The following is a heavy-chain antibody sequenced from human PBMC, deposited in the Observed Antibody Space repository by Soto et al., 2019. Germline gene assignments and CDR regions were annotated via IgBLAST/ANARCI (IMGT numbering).Heavy chain of an antibody. Sequence: QVQLVESGGGVVQPGRSLRLSCAASGFTFSSYAMHWVRQAPGKGLEWVAVISYDGSNKYYADSVKGRFTISRDNSKNTLYLQMNSLRAEDTAVYYCARSFWSGYYAGAVSVWGQGTTVTVSS. V-gene: IGHV3-30-3*01. CDR2: ISYDGSNK. CDR3: ARSFWSGYYAGAVSV. D-gene: IGHD3-3*01. CDR1: GFTFSSYA. J-gene: IGHJ6*02.